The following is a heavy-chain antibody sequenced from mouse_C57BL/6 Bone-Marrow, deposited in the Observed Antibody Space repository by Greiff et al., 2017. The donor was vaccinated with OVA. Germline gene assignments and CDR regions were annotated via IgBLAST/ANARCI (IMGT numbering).Heavy chain of an antibody. V-gene: IGHV1-81*01. J-gene: IGHJ4*01. CDR2: IYPRSGNT. Sequence: QVQLKQSGAELARPGASVKLSCKASGYTFTSYGISWVKQRTGQGLEWIGEIYPRSGNTYYNEKFKGKATLTADKSSSTAYMELRSLTSEDSAVYFCARPYGSSPLYYAMDYWGQGTSVTVSS. CDR1: GYTFTSYG. CDR3: ARPYGSSPLYYAMDY. D-gene: IGHD1-1*01.